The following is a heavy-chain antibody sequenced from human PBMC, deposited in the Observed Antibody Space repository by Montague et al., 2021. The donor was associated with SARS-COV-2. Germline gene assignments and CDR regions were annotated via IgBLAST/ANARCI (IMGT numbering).Heavy chain of an antibody. CDR3: ARLGDGIVPSPILGLGPYYSFYYMDV. CDR1: GGSFSRYY. D-gene: IGHD2-2*02. Sequence: SETLSLTCAVSGGSFSRYYWSWIRQPPGKGLEWIGEISQSGNTQYNPSLQSRVSISLDTSGNQFSLKVSSVTAADTAIYYCARLGDGIVPSPILGLGPYYSFYYMDVWGKGTTVTVSS. CDR2: ISQSGNT. J-gene: IGHJ6*03. V-gene: IGHV4-34*01.